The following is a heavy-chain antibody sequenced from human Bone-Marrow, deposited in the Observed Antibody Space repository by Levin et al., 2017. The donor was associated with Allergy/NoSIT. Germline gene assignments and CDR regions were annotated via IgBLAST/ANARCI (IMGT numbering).Heavy chain of an antibody. CDR2: ISYDGSNK. V-gene: IGHV3-30*18. J-gene: IGHJ4*02. CDR1: GFTFSSYG. CDR3: AKKGYSGSYLDY. D-gene: IGHD1-26*01. Sequence: GGSLRLSCAASGFTFSSYGMHWVRQAPGKGLEWVAVISYDGSNKYYADSVKGRFTISRDNSKNTLYLQMNSLRAEDTAVYYCAKKGYSGSYLDYWGQGTLVTVSS.